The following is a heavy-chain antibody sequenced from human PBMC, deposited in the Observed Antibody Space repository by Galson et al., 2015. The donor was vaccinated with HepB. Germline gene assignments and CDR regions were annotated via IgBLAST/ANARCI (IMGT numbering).Heavy chain of an antibody. CDR1: VGSISDRNR. J-gene: IGHJ3*02. D-gene: IGHD2-15*01. CDR2: ISHGVRP. CDR3: ATTPRTPSSPEAFAI. V-gene: IGHV4-4*01. Sequence: ETLSLTCAVSVGSISDRNRWNWVRQAPGKGLEWIVEISHGVRPNYTPSLTSRVTTSVDKSNNQFSPNLNSVTAADTALYFCATTPRTPSSPEAFAIWGQGTMVTVSS.